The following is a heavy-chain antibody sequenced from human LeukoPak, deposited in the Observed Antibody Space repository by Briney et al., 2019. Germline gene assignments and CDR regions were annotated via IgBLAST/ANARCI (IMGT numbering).Heavy chain of an antibody. V-gene: IGHV4-59*01. CDR3: ARDKWFGELQY. D-gene: IGHD3-10*01. Sequence: SETLSLTCTVSGGSISSYYWSWLRQPPGKGLEWIGYIYYSGSTNYNPSLTNRVTISVDTSKNQFSLKLSSVTAADTAVYYCARDKWFGELQYWGQGTLVTVSS. J-gene: IGHJ4*02. CDR1: GGSISSYY. CDR2: IYYSGST.